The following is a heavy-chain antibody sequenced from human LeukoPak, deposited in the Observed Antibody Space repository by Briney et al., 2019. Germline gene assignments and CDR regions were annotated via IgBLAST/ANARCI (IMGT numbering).Heavy chain of an antibody. J-gene: IGHJ4*02. V-gene: IGHV5-51*01. CDR2: IYPGDSDT. D-gene: IGHD2-15*01. Sequence: GESLKISCKSSGYNFVNYWIAWVRQMPGKGLEWMGIIYPGDSDTRYSPSFQGQVTISADKSISTAYLQWSSLKASDTAMYYCARHYSSYFDYWGQGTLVTVSS. CDR1: GYNFVNYW. CDR3: ARHYSSYFDY.